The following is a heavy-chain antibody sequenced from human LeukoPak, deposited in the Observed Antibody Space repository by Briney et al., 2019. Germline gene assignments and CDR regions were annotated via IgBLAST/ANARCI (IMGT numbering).Heavy chain of an antibody. CDR2: IWPGDSDT. CDR3: ASFGYSRTNDAFDI. V-gene: IGHV5-51*01. Sequence: GASLKISCKGSGYSFTSYWIGWVRQMPEKGLEWMGVIWPGDSDTRYSPSFQGQVTISADKSISTAYLQWSSLTASDTAMYYCASFGYSRTNDAFDIWGQGTMVTVSS. D-gene: IGHD6-13*01. CDR1: GYSFTSYW. J-gene: IGHJ3*02.